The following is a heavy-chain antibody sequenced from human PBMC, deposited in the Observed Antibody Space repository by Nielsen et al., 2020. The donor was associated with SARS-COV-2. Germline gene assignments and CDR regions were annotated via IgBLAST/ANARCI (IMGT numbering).Heavy chain of an antibody. J-gene: IGHJ6*01. V-gene: IGHV3-20*01. Sequence: GESLKISCAASGFTFDDYGVSWVRQAPGKGLEWVSGINWNGGSTGYADSVKGRFTISRDNAKNSLYLQMNSLHQGPIGLPPGTLLQEHLWG. CDR2: INWNGGST. CDR1: GFTFDDYG. CDR3: TLLQEHL.